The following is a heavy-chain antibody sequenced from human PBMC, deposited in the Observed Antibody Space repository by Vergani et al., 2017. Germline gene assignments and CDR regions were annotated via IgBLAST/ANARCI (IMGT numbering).Heavy chain of an antibody. CDR1: GGSISSSSYY. CDR2: IYYSGST. Sequence: QLQLQESGPGLVTPSETLSLTCTVSGGSISSSSYYWGWIRQPPGKGLEWIGSIYYSGSTYYNPSLKSRVTISVDTSKNQFSLKLSSVTAADTAVYYCARALTTGSLYFQHWGQGTLVTVSS. V-gene: IGHV4-39*07. CDR3: ARALTTGSLYFQH. J-gene: IGHJ1*01. D-gene: IGHD2/OR15-2a*01.